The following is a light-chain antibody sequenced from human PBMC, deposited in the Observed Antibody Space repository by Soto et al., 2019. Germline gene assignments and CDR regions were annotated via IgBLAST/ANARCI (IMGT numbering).Light chain of an antibody. V-gene: IGKV1-33*01. CDR2: DAS. J-gene: IGKJ5*01. Sequence: DIQTTQSPSSLSASVGDRITITCQASQDISNYLNWYQQMPGKAPKLLIYDASNLETGVPSRFSGSGSGTDFTFTISNLQPEDIATYYCQQYDNLPITFGQGTRLEIK. CDR3: QQYDNLPIT. CDR1: QDISNY.